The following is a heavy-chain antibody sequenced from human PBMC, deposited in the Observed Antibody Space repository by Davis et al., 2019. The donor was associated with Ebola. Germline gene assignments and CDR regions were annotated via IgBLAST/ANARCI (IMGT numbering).Heavy chain of an antibody. CDR3: ARDPYYDILTGYPQVGFDP. J-gene: IGHJ5*02. V-gene: IGHV3-11*06. D-gene: IGHD3-9*01. Sequence: PGGSLRLSCAASGFTFSVYYMSWIRQAPGKGPEWVSSISSSASYKNYADSVKGRFTISRDNAKNSLYLQMNSLRDEDTAVYYCARDPYYDILTGYPQVGFDPWGQGTLVTVSS. CDR2: ISSSASYK. CDR1: GFTFSVYY.